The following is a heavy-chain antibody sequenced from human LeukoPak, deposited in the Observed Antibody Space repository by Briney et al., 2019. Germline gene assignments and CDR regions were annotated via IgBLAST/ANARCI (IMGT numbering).Heavy chain of an antibody. CDR3: ARDFGLGRYEEERYYFDY. D-gene: IGHD3/OR15-3a*01. Sequence: PSETLSLTCTVSGGSISSSSYYWGWTRQPPGKGLEWIGSIYYSGSTYYNPSLKSRVTISVDTSKNQFSLKLSSVTAADTAVYYCARDFGLGRYEEERYYFDYWGQGTLVTVSS. V-gene: IGHV4-39*07. J-gene: IGHJ4*02. CDR2: IYYSGST. CDR1: GGSISSSSYY.